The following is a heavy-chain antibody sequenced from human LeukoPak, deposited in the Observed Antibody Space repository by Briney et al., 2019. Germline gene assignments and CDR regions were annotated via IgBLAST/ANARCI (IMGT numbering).Heavy chain of an antibody. CDR3: ARGLIAAAPADY. J-gene: IGHJ4*02. D-gene: IGHD6-13*01. V-gene: IGHV4-59*12. CDR1: GGSISSYY. Sequence: PSETLSLTCTVSGGSISSYYWRWIRQPPGKGLEWIGYIYYSGSTNYNPSLKSRVTISVDRSKNQFSLKLSSVTAADTAVYYCARGLIAAAPADYWGQGTLVTVSS. CDR2: IYYSGST.